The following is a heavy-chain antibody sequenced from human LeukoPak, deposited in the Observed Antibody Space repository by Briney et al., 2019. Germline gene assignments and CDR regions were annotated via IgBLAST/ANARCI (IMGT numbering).Heavy chain of an antibody. Sequence: GRSLRLSCVASGFTFRGSALHWVRQAPGKGLEWMAVVSHNGINKYYADSVKGRFTISRDDSMNTLQLQMNSLRVEDTAVYFCAKSDRWLRSGAYYALDIWGQGTMVSVSS. J-gene: IGHJ3*02. D-gene: IGHD5-12*01. CDR2: VSHNGINK. CDR1: GFTFRGSA. CDR3: AKSDRWLRSGAYYALDI. V-gene: IGHV3-30-3*02.